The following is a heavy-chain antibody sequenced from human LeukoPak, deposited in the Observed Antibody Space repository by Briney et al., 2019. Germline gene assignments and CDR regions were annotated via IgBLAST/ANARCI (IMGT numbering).Heavy chain of an antibody. D-gene: IGHD3-9*01. CDR1: VVTSTVYA. V-gene: IGHV3-23*01. Sequence: GGSLRLSCAPSVVTSTVYAMSWVRPAPGEGLGWVSAICGSVGSTYYADSVKGRFTISRDNSKNTLSLQMNSLRAEDTAVYYCAKGLDLLSGYDPWGQGTLVTVSS. CDR3: AKGLDLLSGYDP. J-gene: IGHJ5*02. CDR2: ICGSVGST.